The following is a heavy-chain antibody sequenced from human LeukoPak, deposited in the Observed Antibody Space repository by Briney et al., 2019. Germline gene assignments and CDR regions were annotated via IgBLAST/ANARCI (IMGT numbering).Heavy chain of an antibody. CDR1: GGTFSSYA. CDR3: ARDGSHYCGGDCYSDY. D-gene: IGHD2-21*02. V-gene: IGHV1-69*04. Sequence: GASVKVSCKDSGGTFSSYAISWVRQAPGQGLEWMGRIIPILGIANYAQKFQGRVTITADKSTSTAYMELSSLRSEDTAVYYCARDGSHYCGGDCYSDYWGQGTLVTVSS. J-gene: IGHJ4*02. CDR2: IIPILGIA.